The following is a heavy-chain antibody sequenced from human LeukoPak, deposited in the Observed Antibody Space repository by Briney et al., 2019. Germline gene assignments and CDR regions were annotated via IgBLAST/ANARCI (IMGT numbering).Heavy chain of an antibody. CDR1: VGSVKDYY. V-gene: IGHV4-59*02. D-gene: IGHD4-17*01. CDR2: ISNSGTT. Sequence: SETLTLTCTLSVGSVKDYYSTWIRQDPGKRLQWLVYISNSGTTDYNPSLKSRVTMSVDTSNNEFSLRLTSLTAADTAMYYCARVVRGAVTSNCFDPWGQGTLVTVSS. J-gene: IGHJ5*02. CDR3: ARVVRGAVTSNCFDP.